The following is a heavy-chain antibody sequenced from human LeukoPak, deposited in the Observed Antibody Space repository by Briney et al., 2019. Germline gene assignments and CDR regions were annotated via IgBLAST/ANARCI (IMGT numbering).Heavy chain of an antibody. CDR3: ANRRDGVWPS. V-gene: IGHV3-23*01. Sequence: GGSLRLSCAASGFTFSSYAMGWVRQAPGKGLEWVSTISGSGGTIYYADSVKGRFTISRDNSKNTLYLQMNSLRAEDTAIYYCANRRDGVWPSWGQGTMVTVSS. J-gene: IGHJ3*01. D-gene: IGHD2-8*01. CDR1: GFTFSSYA. CDR2: ISGSGGTI.